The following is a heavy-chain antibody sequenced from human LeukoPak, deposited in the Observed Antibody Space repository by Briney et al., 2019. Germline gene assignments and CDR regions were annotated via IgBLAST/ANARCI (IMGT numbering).Heavy chain of an antibody. D-gene: IGHD4-23*01. J-gene: IGHJ3*02. Sequence: PGGSLRLSCAASGFTFSSYAMSWVRQAPGKGLEWVSAISGSGGSTYYADSVKGRFTISRDNSKNTLYLQMNSLRAEDTAVYYCAKDRPFRVVTPLHDAFDIWGQGTMVTVSS. V-gene: IGHV3-23*01. CDR3: AKDRPFRVVTPLHDAFDI. CDR2: ISGSGGST. CDR1: GFTFSSYA.